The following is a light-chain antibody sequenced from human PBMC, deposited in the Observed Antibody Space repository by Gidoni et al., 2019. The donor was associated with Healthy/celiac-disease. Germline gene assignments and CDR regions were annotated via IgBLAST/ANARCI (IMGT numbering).Light chain of an antibody. CDR1: QSVSSY. Sequence: EIVLTQSPATLSLSPGERATLSCRASQSVSSYLAWYQQKPGQAPRLLIYDASNRATGIPARFSGSGSGTDFTLTISSLEPEAFAVYYCQQRSNWPRFTFXPXTKVDIK. CDR3: QQRSNWPRFT. CDR2: DAS. V-gene: IGKV3-11*01. J-gene: IGKJ3*01.